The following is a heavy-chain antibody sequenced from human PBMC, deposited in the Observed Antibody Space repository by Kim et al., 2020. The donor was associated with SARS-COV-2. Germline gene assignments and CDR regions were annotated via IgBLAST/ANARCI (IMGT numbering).Heavy chain of an antibody. CDR3: TTDLVPYLATITGWGGP. CDR1: GFTFSNAW. V-gene: IGHV3-15*01. J-gene: IGHJ5*02. CDR2: IKSKTDGGTT. Sequence: GGSLRLSCAASGFTFSNAWMSWVRQAPGKGLEWVGRIKSKTDGGTTDYAAPVKGRFTISRDDSKNTLYLQMNSLKTEDTAVYYCTTDLVPYLATITGWGGPWGQGTLVTVSS. D-gene: IGHD5-12*01.